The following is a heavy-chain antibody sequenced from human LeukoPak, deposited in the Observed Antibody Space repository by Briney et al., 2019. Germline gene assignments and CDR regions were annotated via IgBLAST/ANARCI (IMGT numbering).Heavy chain of an antibody. Sequence: GGSLRLSCAASGFTLSIYDMHWVRQAPGKGLEWVAFLRYDGSNKQHADSVKGRFTISRDNSKNTLYLQMNSLRAEDTAVYYCAKARGIVGATTNWGQGTLVTVSS. V-gene: IGHV3-30*02. CDR1: GFTLSIYD. CDR3: AKARGIVGATTN. CDR2: LRYDGSNK. J-gene: IGHJ4*02. D-gene: IGHD1-26*01.